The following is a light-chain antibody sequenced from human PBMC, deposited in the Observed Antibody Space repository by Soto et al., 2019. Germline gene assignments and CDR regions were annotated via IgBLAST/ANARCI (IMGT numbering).Light chain of an antibody. CDR1: SSDVGAYKY. V-gene: IGLV2-8*01. CDR3: TSYADSNIWV. CDR2: EVS. Sequence: QSALTQPPSASGSPGQSVTISCTGTSSDVGAYKYVSWYQQYPGKAPKLMIYEVSKRPSGVPERFSGSKSGNTASPTASALQADDEADYYCTSYADSNIWVFGGGTKVTVL. J-gene: IGLJ3*02.